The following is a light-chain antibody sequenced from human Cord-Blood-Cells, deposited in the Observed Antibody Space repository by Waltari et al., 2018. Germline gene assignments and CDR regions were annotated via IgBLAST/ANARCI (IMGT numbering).Light chain of an antibody. J-gene: IGKJ5*01. CDR3: QQYGSSLIT. V-gene: IGKV3-20*01. CDR1: QSVSSSY. Sequence: VLTPSPGPLSLSPGRQATLPCRASQSVSSSYLAWYQQKPGQAPRLLIYGASSRATGIPDRFSGSGSGTDFTLTISRLEPEDFAVYYCQQYGSSLITFGQGTRLEIK. CDR2: GAS.